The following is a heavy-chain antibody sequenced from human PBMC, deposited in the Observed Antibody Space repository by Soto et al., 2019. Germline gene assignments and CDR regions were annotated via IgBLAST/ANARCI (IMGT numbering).Heavy chain of an antibody. CDR2: INHRGTA. CDR1: GGALSDYY. V-gene: IGHV4-34*01. CDR3: ARFPFDSNDWTNPRYFDI. J-gene: IGHJ4*02. D-gene: IGHD3-22*01. Sequence: SETLSLTCAVYGGALSDYYCNWVRKPPGKGLEWIGQINHRGTANYNPSLKRRVTMSVDTSKNQFSLKLTSVTAADTALYYCARFPFDSNDWTNPRYFDIWGQGTLVTVSS.